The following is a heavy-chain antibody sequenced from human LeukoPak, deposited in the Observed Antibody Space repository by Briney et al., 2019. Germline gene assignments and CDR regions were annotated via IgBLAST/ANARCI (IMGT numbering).Heavy chain of an antibody. D-gene: IGHD3-9*01. CDR2: IKQDGSEK. Sequence: TGGSLRLSCAASGFTFNNYWMSWVRQAPGKGLEWVANIKQDGSEKYYVDSVKGRFTISRDNAKNSLYLQMNSLRAEDTAVYYCGRAFEILTGYTPWVGGGQGTLVTVSS. CDR3: GRAFEILTGYTPWVG. CDR1: GFTFNNYW. J-gene: IGHJ4*02. V-gene: IGHV3-7*04.